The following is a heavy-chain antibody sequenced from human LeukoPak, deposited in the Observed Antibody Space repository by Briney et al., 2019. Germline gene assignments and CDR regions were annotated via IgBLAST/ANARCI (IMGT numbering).Heavy chain of an antibody. V-gene: IGHV4-59*01. CDR1: DDSITSYY. J-gene: IGHJ3*02. CDR3: ARFSPSEPGAFDI. Sequence: SETLSLTCTGSDDSITSYYWSWIRQPPGKGLEWIAFMFHNGNTNYNPSLRSRVVMSVDISKNQISLKVNSVTAADTAVYYCARFSPSEPGAFDIWGQGTLVTVSS. CDR2: MFHNGNT.